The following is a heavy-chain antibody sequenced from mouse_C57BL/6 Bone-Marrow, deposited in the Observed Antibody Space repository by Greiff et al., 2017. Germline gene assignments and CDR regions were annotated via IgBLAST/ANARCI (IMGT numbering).Heavy chain of an antibody. CDR3: ARHYDYYAMDY. CDR1: GFTFSSYG. CDR2: ISSGGSYN. V-gene: IGHV5-6*02. Sequence: DVMLVESGGDLVKPGGSLKLSCAASGFTFSSYGMSWVRQTPDKRLEWVATISSGGSYNYYPDSVKGRFTISRDNAKNTLDLQMSSLKSEDTAMYYCARHYDYYAMDYWGQGTSVTVSS. J-gene: IGHJ4*01.